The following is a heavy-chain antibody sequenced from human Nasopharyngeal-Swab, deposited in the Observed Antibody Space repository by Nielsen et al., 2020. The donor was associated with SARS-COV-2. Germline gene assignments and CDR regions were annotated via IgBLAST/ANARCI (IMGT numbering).Heavy chain of an antibody. D-gene: IGHD1-1*01. CDR1: GGSTSGYF. V-gene: IGHV4-4*07. CDR3: ARSGTTKYGLDV. CDR2: FYTSGST. J-gene: IGHJ6*01. Sequence: SEPLSLTCSVSGGSTSGYFLSWIRQLAGEGLEWIGRFYTSGSTNYNPSLKSRVTISIDMSKNQFSLELRSVTAADTAFYYCARSGTTKYGLDVWGQGTTVIVSS.